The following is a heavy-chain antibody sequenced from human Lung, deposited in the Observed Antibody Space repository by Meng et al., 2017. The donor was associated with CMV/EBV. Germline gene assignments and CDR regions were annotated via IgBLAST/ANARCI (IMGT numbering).Heavy chain of an antibody. V-gene: IGHV3-7*01. D-gene: IGHD6-13*01. Sequence: GESLKISCAASGFTFSTYWMSWVRQAPGKGLEWVANIKQDGSEKYYVDSVKGRFTISRDNAKNSLYLQMNSLRAEDTAVYYCARESPGYSSSWYDYWGQGTXVTVSS. CDR1: GFTFSTYW. J-gene: IGHJ4*02. CDR3: ARESPGYSSSWYDY. CDR2: IKQDGSEK.